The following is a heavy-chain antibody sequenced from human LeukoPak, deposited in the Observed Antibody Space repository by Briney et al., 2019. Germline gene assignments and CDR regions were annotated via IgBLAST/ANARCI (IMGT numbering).Heavy chain of an antibody. CDR3: TRDISGSGSYYAFEI. Sequence: SETLSLTCTVSGGSISSSSYYWGWIRQHPGKGLEWIGYIYYSGSTYYNPSLKSRVTISVDMSKNQFSLKLSSVTAADTAVYYCTRDISGSGSYYAFEIWGQGTMVTVSS. J-gene: IGHJ3*02. CDR2: IYYSGST. D-gene: IGHD3-10*01. V-gene: IGHV4-31*03. CDR1: GGSISSSSYY.